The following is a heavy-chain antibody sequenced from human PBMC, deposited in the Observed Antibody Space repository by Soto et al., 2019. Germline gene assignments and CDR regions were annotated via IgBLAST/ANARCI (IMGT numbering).Heavy chain of an antibody. J-gene: IGHJ4*02. CDR1: GGSISSSSYY. Sequence: SETLSLTCTVSGGSISSSSYYWGWIRQPPGKGLEWIGSIYYSGSTYYNPSLKSRVTISVDTSKNQFSLKLSSVTAADTAVYYCATFRIAARPYFDYWGQGTLVTVSS. D-gene: IGHD6-6*01. CDR3: ATFRIAARPYFDY. V-gene: IGHV4-39*01. CDR2: IYYSGST.